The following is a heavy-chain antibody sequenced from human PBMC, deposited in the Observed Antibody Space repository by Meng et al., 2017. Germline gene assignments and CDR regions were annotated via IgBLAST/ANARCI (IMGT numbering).Heavy chain of an antibody. D-gene: IGHD2-15*01. CDR1: GFNFSDYD. CDR2: ISSSGSTI. Sequence: EPLWESGGGLVTPGGSLRLSCAASGFNFSDYDMSWIRPAPGKGLEWVSYISSSGSTIYYADSVKGRFTISRDNAKNSLYLQMNSLRAEDTAVYYCARASVGVYFDLWGRGTLVTVSS. V-gene: IGHV3-11*01. J-gene: IGHJ2*01. CDR3: ARASVGVYFDL.